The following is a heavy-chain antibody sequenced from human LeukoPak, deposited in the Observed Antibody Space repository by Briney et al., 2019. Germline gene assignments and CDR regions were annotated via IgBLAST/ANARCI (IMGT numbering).Heavy chain of an antibody. D-gene: IGHD6-19*01. V-gene: IGHV1-69*04. J-gene: IGHJ4*02. Sequence: GASVKVSCKASGGTFSSYAISWVRQAPGQGIEWMGRIIPILGIANYAQKFQGRVTITADKSTSTAYMELSSLRSEDTAVYYCARDRSGWYGDWGQGTLVTVSS. CDR1: GGTFSSYA. CDR2: IIPILGIA. CDR3: ARDRSGWYGD.